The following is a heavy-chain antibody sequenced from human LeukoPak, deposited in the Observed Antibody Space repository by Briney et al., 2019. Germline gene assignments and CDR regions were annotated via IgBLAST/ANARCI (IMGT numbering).Heavy chain of an antibody. D-gene: IGHD6-13*01. Sequence: GGSLRLSCAASGFTFSTYIMNWVRQAPGKGLEWVSYISSSSSTIYYADSVKGRFTISRDNAKNSLYLQMNSLRAEDTAVYYCARDQSSSWSNGMDVWGQGTTVTVSS. J-gene: IGHJ6*02. CDR2: ISSSSSTI. CDR3: ARDQSSSWSNGMDV. CDR1: GFTFSTYI. V-gene: IGHV3-48*04.